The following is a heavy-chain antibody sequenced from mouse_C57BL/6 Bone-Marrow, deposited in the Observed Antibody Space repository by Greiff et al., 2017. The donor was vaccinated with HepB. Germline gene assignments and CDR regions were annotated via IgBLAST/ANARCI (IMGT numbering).Heavy chain of an antibody. CDR2: INPYNGGT. V-gene: IGHV1-19*01. J-gene: IGHJ2*01. D-gene: IGHD3-1*01. CDR1: GYTFTDYY. Sequence: EVKLMESGPVLVKPGASVKMSCKASGYTFTDYYMNWVKQSHGKSLEWIGVINPYNGGTSYNQKFKGKATLTVDKSSSTAYMELNSLTSEDSAVYYWARSGGWYFDYWGQGTTLTVSS. CDR3: ARSGGWYFDY.